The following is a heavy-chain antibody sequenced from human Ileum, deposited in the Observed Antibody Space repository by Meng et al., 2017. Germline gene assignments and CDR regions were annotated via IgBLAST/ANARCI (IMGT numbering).Heavy chain of an antibody. J-gene: IGHJ4*02. CDR2: MNLGGSP. CDR3: AHIFDS. V-gene: IGHV4-4*02. CDR1: GRSIRCSGC. Sequence: QGHLSRPARGCAELSGTLSLSCAVSGRSIRCSGCWSWVRQPPGKGLEWIAEMNLGGSPNYNPSLKSRVTMSVDKSNDHLSLQLTSVTAADTAVYYCAHIFDSWGQGTLVTVSS.